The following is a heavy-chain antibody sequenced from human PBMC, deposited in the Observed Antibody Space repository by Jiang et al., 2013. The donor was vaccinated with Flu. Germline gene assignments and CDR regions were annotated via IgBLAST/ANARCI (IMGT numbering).Heavy chain of an antibody. CDR1: GGSISSGGYS. CDR2: IYHSGST. V-gene: IGHV4-30-2*01. Sequence: SGLVKPSQTLSLTCAVSGGSISSGGYSWSWIRQPPGKGLEWIGYIYHSGSTYYNPSLKSRVTISVDRSKNQFSLKLRSATAADAGIYYCARSALSSDTPMFDLWGQGTLVTVSS. D-gene: IGHD2/OR15-2a*01. CDR3: ARSALSSDTPMFDL. J-gene: IGHJ5*02.